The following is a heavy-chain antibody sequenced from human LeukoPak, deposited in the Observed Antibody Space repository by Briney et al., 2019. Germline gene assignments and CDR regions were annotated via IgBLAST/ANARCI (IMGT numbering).Heavy chain of an antibody. Sequence: GSLRLSCVASGITFSNYAVSWVRQAPEKGLDWVSVISGSAHKIRYADSVKGRFTISGDNSENIVYLQMNNLRVEDTAVYYYAGRPTGYSSGYIHWGQGTLVTVSS. V-gene: IGHV3-23*01. CDR1: GITFSNYA. D-gene: IGHD5-18*01. CDR2: ISGSAHKI. CDR3: AGRPTGYSSGYIH. J-gene: IGHJ4*02.